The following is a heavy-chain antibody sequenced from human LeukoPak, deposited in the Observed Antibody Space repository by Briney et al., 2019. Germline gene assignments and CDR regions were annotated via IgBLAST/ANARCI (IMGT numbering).Heavy chain of an antibody. Sequence: GASVKVSCKASGYTFTSYDINWVRQATGQGLEWMGWMNPNSGNTGYAQKFQGRVTMTRNTSISTAYMELSSLRSEDPAVYYCARLYSGSYEMGDYWGQGTLVTVSS. D-gene: IGHD1-26*01. CDR1: GYTFTSYD. CDR3: ARLYSGSYEMGDY. V-gene: IGHV1-8*01. J-gene: IGHJ4*02. CDR2: MNPNSGNT.